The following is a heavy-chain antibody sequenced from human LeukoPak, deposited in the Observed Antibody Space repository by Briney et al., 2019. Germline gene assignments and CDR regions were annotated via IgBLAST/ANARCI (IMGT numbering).Heavy chain of an antibody. CDR1: GGSFSGYY. Sequence: SETLSLTCAVYGGSFSGYYWSWIRQPPGKGLEWIGEINHSGSTNYNPSLKSRVTISVDTSKNQFSLKLSSVTAADTAVYYCARMMRADQDYYYYYGMDVWGQGTTVTVSS. V-gene: IGHV4-34*01. CDR2: INHSGST. J-gene: IGHJ6*02. D-gene: IGHD3-16*01. CDR3: ARMMRADQDYYYYYGMDV.